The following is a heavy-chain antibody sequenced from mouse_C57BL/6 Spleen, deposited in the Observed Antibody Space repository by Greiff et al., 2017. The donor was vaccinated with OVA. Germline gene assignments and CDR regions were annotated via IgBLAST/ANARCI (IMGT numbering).Heavy chain of an antibody. CDR1: GFTFSSYG. Sequence: EVKLVESGGDLVKPGGSLKLSCAASGFTFSSYGMSWVRQTPDKRLEWVATISSGGSYTYYPDSVKGRFTISRDNAKNTLYLQMSSLKSEDTAMYYCARRNWEDWYFGVWGTGTTVTVSS. D-gene: IGHD4-1*01. V-gene: IGHV5-6*02. J-gene: IGHJ1*03. CDR3: ARRNWEDWYFGV. CDR2: ISSGGSYT.